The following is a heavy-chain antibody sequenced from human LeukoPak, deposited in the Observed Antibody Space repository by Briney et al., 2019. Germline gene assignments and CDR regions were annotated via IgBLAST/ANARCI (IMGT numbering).Heavy chain of an antibody. J-gene: IGHJ5*02. V-gene: IGHV3-23*01. D-gene: IGHD5-12*01. CDR1: GFTFSTYG. Sequence: GGTLRLSCVGSGFTFSTYGMSWVRQAPGKGLEWVAGIRGSGDKPDYAASVKGRFTISRDNSRNTLFLHMNSLRVQDTATYYCAKDSGYLYNHFDPWGQGTLVIVSS. CDR2: IRGSGDKP. CDR3: AKDSGYLYNHFDP.